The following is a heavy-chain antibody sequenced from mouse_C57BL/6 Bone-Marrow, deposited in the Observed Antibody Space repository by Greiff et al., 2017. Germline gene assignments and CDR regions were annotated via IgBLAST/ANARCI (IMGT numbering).Heavy chain of an antibody. J-gene: IGHJ4*01. Sequence: EVKLQESGPGLVKPSQSLSLTCSVTGYSITSGYYWNWIRQFPGNKLEWMGYISYDGSNNYNPSLKNRISITRDTSKNQFFLKLNSVTTEDTATYYCARAYGNYDYAMDYWGPGTSVTVSS. CDR1: GYSITSGYY. CDR3: ARAYGNYDYAMDY. CDR2: ISYDGSN. D-gene: IGHD2-1*01. V-gene: IGHV3-6*01.